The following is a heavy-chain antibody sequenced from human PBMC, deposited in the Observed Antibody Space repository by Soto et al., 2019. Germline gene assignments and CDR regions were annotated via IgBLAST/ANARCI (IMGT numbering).Heavy chain of an antibody. D-gene: IGHD3-10*01. CDR3: TRGPRPDSSATGTY. Sequence: EVQLLESGGGLVQPGGSLRLSCAASGFTFSNYPMSWVRQAPGKGLEWVSGIVGRGGITYYADSVKGRFTISRDDAKSTLHLQMNRLRVEDTAVYYCTRGPRPDSSATGTYWGQGTQVTVS. CDR1: GFTFSNYP. CDR2: IVGRGGIT. J-gene: IGHJ4*02. V-gene: IGHV3-23*01.